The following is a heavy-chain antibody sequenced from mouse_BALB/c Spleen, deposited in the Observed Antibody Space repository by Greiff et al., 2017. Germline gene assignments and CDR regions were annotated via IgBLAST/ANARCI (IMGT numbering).Heavy chain of an antibody. CDR1: GFTFSSFG. V-gene: IGHV5-17*02. Sequence: EVMLVESGGGLVQPGGSRKLSCAASGFTFSSFGMHWVRQAPEKGLEWVAYISSGSSTIYYADTVKGRFTISRDNPKNTLFLQMTSLRSEDTAMYYCARSAYYRYVSYAMDYWGQGTSVTVSS. J-gene: IGHJ4*01. CDR2: ISSGSSTI. CDR3: ARSAYYRYVSYAMDY. D-gene: IGHD2-14*01.